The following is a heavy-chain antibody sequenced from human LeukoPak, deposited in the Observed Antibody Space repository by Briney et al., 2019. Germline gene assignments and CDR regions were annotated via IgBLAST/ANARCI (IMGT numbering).Heavy chain of an antibody. J-gene: IGHJ4*02. CDR3: ARMAGRYSYGEDY. CDR2: IYYSGST. V-gene: IGHV4-39*07. Sequence: PSETLSLTCTVSGGSISSSSYYWGWIRQPPGKGPEWIGSIYYSGSTYYNPSLKSRVTISVDTSKNQFSLKLSSVTAADTAVHYCARMAGRYSYGEDYWGQGTLVTVSS. CDR1: GGSISSSSYY. D-gene: IGHD5-18*01.